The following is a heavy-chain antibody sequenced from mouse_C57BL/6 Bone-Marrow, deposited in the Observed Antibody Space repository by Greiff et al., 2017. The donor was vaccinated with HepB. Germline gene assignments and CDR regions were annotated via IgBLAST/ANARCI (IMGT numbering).Heavy chain of an antibody. D-gene: IGHD2-4*01. J-gene: IGHJ2*01. CDR2: INPNNGGT. V-gene: IGHV1-26*01. Sequence: EVQLQQSGPELVKPGASVKISCKASGYTFTDYYMNWVKQSHGKSLEWIGDINPNNGGTSYNQKFKGKATLTVDKSSSTAYMEVRSLTSEDSAVYYCARYDYVGWGQGTTLTVSS. CDR3: ARYDYVG. CDR1: GYTFTDYY.